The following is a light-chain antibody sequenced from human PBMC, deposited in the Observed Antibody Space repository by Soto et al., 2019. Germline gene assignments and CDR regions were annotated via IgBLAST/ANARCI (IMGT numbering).Light chain of an antibody. CDR2: GVS. V-gene: IGKV3-11*01. J-gene: IGKJ1*01. CDR1: QSVSSS. CDR3: QQHSNWFSWW. Sequence: ESVLTQSPVIVSLSPGERLTLSCRASQSVSSSLAWYQHKPGQAPRLLIYGVSNRATGIPARFSGSGSGTDFTLTISSLEPEDFAVYYCQQHSNWFSWWFGQGTKVEIK.